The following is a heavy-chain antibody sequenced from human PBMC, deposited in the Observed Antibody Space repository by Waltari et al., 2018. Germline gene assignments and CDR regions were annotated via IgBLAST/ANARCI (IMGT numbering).Heavy chain of an antibody. V-gene: IGHV4-59*01. D-gene: IGHD6-13*01. J-gene: IGHJ5*02. Sequence: QLQLQESGPGLVKPSETLSLTCAVYGDSISGYYWSWIRQPPGKTLEWIGYGYYIGTTNYNPSLESRVTISIDTSKKSFSLEWRSATAADTAVYYCARGGQMGMAATWGQGTLVTVSS. CDR3: ARGGQMGMAAT. CDR2: GYYIGTT. CDR1: GDSISGYY.